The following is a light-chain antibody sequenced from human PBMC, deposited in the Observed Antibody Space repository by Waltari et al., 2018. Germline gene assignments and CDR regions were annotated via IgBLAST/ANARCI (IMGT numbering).Light chain of an antibody. J-gene: IGKJ4*01. Sequence: AIRMTQSPSSFSASTGDRVTITCRASQGISSYLAWYQQKQGKAPKLLIYAASTLQSGVPSRFSGSGSGTDFTLTISCLQSEDFATYYCQQYYSYPPELTFGGGTKVEIK. CDR2: AAS. CDR1: QGISSY. V-gene: IGKV1-8*01. CDR3: QQYYSYPPELT.